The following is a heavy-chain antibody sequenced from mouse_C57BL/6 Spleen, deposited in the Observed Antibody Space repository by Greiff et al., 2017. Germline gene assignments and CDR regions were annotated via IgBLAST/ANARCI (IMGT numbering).Heavy chain of an antibody. CDR1: GYTFTSYW. CDR3: ARRYGSSYAMDY. Sequence: VQLQQPGAELVRPGTSVKLSCKASGYTFTSYWMHWVKQRPGQGLEWIGVIDPSDSYTNYNQKFKGKATLTVDTSSSTAYMQLSSLTSEDSAVYYCARRYGSSYAMDYWGQGTSVTVSS. D-gene: IGHD1-1*01. V-gene: IGHV1-59*01. CDR2: IDPSDSYT. J-gene: IGHJ4*01.